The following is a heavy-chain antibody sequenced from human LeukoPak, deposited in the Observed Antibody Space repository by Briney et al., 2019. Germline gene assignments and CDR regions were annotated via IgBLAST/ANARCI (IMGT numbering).Heavy chain of an antibody. D-gene: IGHD1-26*01. CDR2: NSEYNGNT. CDR3: ASSLEEEWELLTLDYYMDV. J-gene: IGHJ6*03. V-gene: IGHV1-18*01. Sequence: ASVKVSCKASGYTFTSYGISWVRQAPAQGLEWMGWNSEYNGNTNCAQKLQGRVTMTTDTSTSTAYMELRSLRSDDTAVYYWASSLEEEWELLTLDYYMDVWGKGTTVTVSS. CDR1: GYTFTSYG.